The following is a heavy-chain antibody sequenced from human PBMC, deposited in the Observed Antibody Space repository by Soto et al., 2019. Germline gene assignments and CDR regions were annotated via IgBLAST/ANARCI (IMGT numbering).Heavy chain of an antibody. CDR1: GFTFSNYG. D-gene: IGHD1-1*01. CDR2: IVKDGSLQ. CDR3: ARDDDFPDNGLDY. J-gene: IGHJ4*02. V-gene: IGHV3-33*01. Sequence: QVQLVESGGGVVQPGRSLRLSCAASGFTFSNYGMHRVRQAPGKGLEWVAVIVKDGSLQHYGDSVKGRFTISRDNSKNMLFLQMESLRAEDTAVYYCARDDDFPDNGLDYWGQGILVTVSS.